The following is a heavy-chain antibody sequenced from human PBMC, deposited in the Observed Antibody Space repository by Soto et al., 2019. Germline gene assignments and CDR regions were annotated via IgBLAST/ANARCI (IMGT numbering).Heavy chain of an antibody. CDR3: AREGDYGGNPTMPIDY. CDR1: GGSISSGDYY. Sequence: SSETLSLTCTVSGGSISSGDYYWSWIRQPPGKGLERIGYIYYSGSTYYNQSLKNRVTISVETSKNQFSLKLSSVTAADTAVYYCAREGDYGGNPTMPIDYWGQGTLVTVS. V-gene: IGHV4-30-4*01. J-gene: IGHJ4*02. D-gene: IGHD4-17*01. CDR2: IYYSGST.